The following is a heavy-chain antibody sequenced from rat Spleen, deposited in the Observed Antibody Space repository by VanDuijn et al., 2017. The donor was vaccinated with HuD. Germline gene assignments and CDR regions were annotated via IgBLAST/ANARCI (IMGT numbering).Heavy chain of an antibody. CDR2: INYRGST. V-gene: IGHV3-1*01. D-gene: IGHD1-12*02. J-gene: IGHJ2*01. Sequence: EVQLQESGPGLVKPSQSLSLTCSVTGYSITNNYWGWIRKFPGNKMEWMGYINYRGSTSYNPSLKSRISISRDISKNKFFLHLNAVTTEDTATYSCARYARYYYDGSYYPFDYWGQGVMVTVSS. CDR1: GYSITNNY. CDR3: ARYARYYYDGSYYPFDY.